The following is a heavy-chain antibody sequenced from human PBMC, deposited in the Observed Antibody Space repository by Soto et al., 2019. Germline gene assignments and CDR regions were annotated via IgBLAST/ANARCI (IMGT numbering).Heavy chain of an antibody. J-gene: IGHJ4*02. V-gene: IGHV3-30*18. Sequence: VQLVESGGGVVQPGRSLRLSCAASGFTFSDYAMHWVRQAPGKGLEWVAVVSHDGRNTHYADSVKGRFTISRDSSKNTVSLEMTSLRAEEMGVYFCAKGGREWLVGSDFNCWGQGALVTVSS. CDR2: VSHDGRNT. CDR3: AKGGREWLVGSDFNC. CDR1: GFTFSDYA. D-gene: IGHD6-19*01.